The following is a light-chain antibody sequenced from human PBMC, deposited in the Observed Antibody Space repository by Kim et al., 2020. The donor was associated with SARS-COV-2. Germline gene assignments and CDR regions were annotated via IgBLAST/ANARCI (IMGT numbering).Light chain of an antibody. Sequence: RVHISCTGSSSNIGAGDDVQWYQQLPGAAPKFLIYANSNRPSGVPDRFSGSKSGTSASLAITGLQAEDEADYYCQSYDSSLSGWVFGGGTQLTVL. CDR2: ANS. J-gene: IGLJ3*02. CDR3: QSYDSSLSGWV. CDR1: SSNIGAGDD. V-gene: IGLV1-40*01.